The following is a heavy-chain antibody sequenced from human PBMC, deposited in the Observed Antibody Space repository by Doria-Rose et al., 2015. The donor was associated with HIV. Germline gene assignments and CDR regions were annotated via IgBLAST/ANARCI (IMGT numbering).Heavy chain of an antibody. V-gene: IGHV4-31*02. CDR2: IYYSGST. J-gene: IGHJ5*02. D-gene: IGHD3-10*01. Sequence: GKGLEWIGYIYYSGSTYYNPSLKSRVTISVDTSKNQFSLKPSSVTAADTAVYYCAREGWASDKGVWFDPWGQGALVTVSS. CDR3: AREGWASDKGVWFDP.